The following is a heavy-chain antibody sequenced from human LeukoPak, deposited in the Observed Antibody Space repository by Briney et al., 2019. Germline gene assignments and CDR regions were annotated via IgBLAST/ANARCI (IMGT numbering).Heavy chain of an antibody. CDR3: ASHARPSGGLHAFDI. V-gene: IGHV4-38-2*01. J-gene: IGHJ3*02. CDR1: GYSISSGYY. D-gene: IGHD3-10*01. CDR2: ICHSGST. Sequence: SESLSLTCAVSGYSISSGYYWGWIRQPPGKGLEWIGSICHSGSTYYNPSLKSRVTISVDTSKNQFSLKLSSVTAADTAVYYCASHARPSGGLHAFDIWGQGTMVTVAS.